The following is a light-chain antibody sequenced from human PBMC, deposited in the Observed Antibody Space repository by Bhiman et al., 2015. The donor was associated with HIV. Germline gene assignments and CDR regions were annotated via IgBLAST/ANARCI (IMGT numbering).Light chain of an antibody. CDR3: STYTSLTTYV. Sequence: QSALTQPRSVSGSPGQSVTFSCTGASSDVGGYNYVSWYQHHPGEAPKLMIYDVSKRPSGVPDRFSGSKSGNTASLTISGLQAEDEADYFCSTYTSLTTYVFGSGTKLTVL. J-gene: IGLJ1*01. CDR2: DVS. V-gene: IGLV2-11*01. CDR1: SSDVGGYNY.